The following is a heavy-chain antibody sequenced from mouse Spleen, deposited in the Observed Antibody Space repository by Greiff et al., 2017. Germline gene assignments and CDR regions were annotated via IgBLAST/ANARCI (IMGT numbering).Heavy chain of an antibody. CDR3: ARSVPSGAYWYFDV. J-gene: IGHJ1*03. D-gene: IGHD6-1*01. Sequence: EVQLVESGPELVKPGASVKISCKASGYSFTDYNMNWVKQSNGKSLEWIGVINPNYGTTSYNQKFKGKATLTVDQSSSTAYMQLNSLTSEDSAVYYCARSVPSGAYWYFDVWGTGTTVTVSS. CDR1: GYSFTDYN. V-gene: IGHV1-39*01. CDR2: INPNYGTT.